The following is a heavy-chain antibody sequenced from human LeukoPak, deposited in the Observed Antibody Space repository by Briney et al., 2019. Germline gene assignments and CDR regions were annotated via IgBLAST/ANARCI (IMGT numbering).Heavy chain of an antibody. CDR1: GFTFSSYG. J-gene: IGHJ4*02. D-gene: IGHD3-10*01. V-gene: IGHV3-30*18. CDR2: MSYDGSNK. CDR3: AKDQYYGSGTYPDY. Sequence: SGGSLRLSCAASGFTFSSYGMNWVRQAPGKGPEWVAAMSYDGSNKFYADSVKGRFTISRDNSKNTLYPQMNSLRAEDTAVYYCAKDQYYGSGTYPDYWGQGTLVTVSS.